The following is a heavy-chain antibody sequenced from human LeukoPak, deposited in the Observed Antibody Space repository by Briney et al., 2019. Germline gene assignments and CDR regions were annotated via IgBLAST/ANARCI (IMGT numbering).Heavy chain of an antibody. Sequence: GGTLRLSCAASGFTFSNYGMSWVRQAPGKGLEWVAVISYDGSNKYYADSVKGRFTISRDNSKNTLYLQMNSLRAEDTAVYYCEIAAAGRGFGYWGQGTLVTVSS. V-gene: IGHV3-30*03. D-gene: IGHD6-13*01. CDR1: GFTFSNYG. CDR3: EIAAAGRGFGY. J-gene: IGHJ4*02. CDR2: ISYDGSNK.